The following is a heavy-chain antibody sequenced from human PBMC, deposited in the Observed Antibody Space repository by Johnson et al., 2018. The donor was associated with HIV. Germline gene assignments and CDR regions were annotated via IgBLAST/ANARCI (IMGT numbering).Heavy chain of an antibody. D-gene: IGHD3-22*01. CDR1: GFTFSSYA. Sequence: QMLLVESGGGVVQPGRSLRLSCAASGFTFSSYAMHWVRQAPGQGLEWVAVISYDGSNKYYAESVKGRFTIYRDNSKNTLYLQMNSLRAEDTAVYYCAKDLDSSGYYSLTDAFDIWGQGTMVTVSS. J-gene: IGHJ3*02. V-gene: IGHV3-30*04. CDR3: AKDLDSSGYYSLTDAFDI. CDR2: ISYDGSNK.